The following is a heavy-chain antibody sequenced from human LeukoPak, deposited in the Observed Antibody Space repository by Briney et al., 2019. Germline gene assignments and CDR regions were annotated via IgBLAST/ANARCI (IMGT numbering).Heavy chain of an antibody. V-gene: IGHV1-69*13. CDR2: IIPIFGTA. CDR3: ARTSYCGGDCYPNHWYFDL. J-gene: IGHJ2*01. Sequence: GASVKVSCTASGGTFSSYAISWVRQAPGQGLEWMGGIIPIFGTANYAQKFQGRVTITADESTSTAYMELSSLRSEDTAVYYCARTSYCGGDCYPNHWYFDLWGRGTLVTVSS. CDR1: GGTFSSYA. D-gene: IGHD2-21*02.